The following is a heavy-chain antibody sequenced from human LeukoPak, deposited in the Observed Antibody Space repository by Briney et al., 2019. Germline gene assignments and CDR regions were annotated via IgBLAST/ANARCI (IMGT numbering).Heavy chain of an antibody. D-gene: IGHD1-26*01. CDR1: GFTFSSYA. J-gene: IGHJ3*02. CDR3: AKGQSYSSWWSFDI. CDR2: ISASGNST. Sequence: GGSLRLSCAASGFTFSSYAMSWVRQAPGKGLEWVSGISASGNSTYYADSVKGRLTISRDNSKNTLYLQMNSLRGEDTAVYYCAKGQSYSSWWSFDIWGQGTMVTVSS. V-gene: IGHV3-23*01.